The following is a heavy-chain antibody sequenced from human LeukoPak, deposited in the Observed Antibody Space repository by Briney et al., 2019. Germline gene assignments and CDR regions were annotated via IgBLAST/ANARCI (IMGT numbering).Heavy chain of an antibody. D-gene: IGHD1-1*01. CDR1: GGSIRYYY. V-gene: IGHV4-59*08. J-gene: IGHJ6*02. Sequence: SETLSLTCTVSGGSIRYYYWSWIRQPPGKGLEWIGYVHYSGGSNYNPSLRGRVTISVDTSKTQFSLKLSSVTVADSAVYFCASDSISAGVHSGMDVWGQGTTVTVSS. CDR2: VHYSGGS. CDR3: ASDSISAGVHSGMDV.